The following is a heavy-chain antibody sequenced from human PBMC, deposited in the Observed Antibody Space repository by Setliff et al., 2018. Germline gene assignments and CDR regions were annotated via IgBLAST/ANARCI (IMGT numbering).Heavy chain of an antibody. D-gene: IGHD3-10*01. CDR3: AKGTHTLWSYYYYGMDV. J-gene: IGHJ6*02. CDR1: GFTFDDYA. Sequence: GGSLRLSCAASGFTFDDYAMHWVRQAPGKGLEWVSGISWNGGSLGYADSVKGRFTISRDNAKNSLYLQMNSLRPEDTALYYCAKGTHTLWSYYYYGMDVWGQGTTVTVSS. CDR2: ISWNGGSL. V-gene: IGHV3-9*01.